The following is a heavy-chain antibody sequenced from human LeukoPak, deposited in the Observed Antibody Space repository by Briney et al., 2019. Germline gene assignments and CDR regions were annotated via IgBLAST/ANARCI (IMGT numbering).Heavy chain of an antibody. Sequence: GGSLRLSCAASGFTFSSYAMSWVRQAPGKGLEWVSAISGSGGRTYYADSVKGRFTISRDNSKNTLYLQMNSLRAEDTAVYYCAKDYYGSGSNYFDYWGQGTLVTVSS. CDR1: GFTFSSYA. CDR2: ISGSGGRT. CDR3: AKDYYGSGSNYFDY. V-gene: IGHV3-23*01. D-gene: IGHD3-10*01. J-gene: IGHJ4*02.